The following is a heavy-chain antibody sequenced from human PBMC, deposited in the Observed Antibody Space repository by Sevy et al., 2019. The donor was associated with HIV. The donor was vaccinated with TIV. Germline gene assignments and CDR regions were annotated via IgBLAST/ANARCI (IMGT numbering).Heavy chain of an antibody. D-gene: IGHD2-8*01. CDR2: TYYGSMWYY. CDR1: GDSVSSNSAA. V-gene: IGHV6-1*01. J-gene: IGHJ6*02. Sequence: SQTLSLTCAISGDSVSSNSAAWNWIRQSPSRGLEWLGWTYYGSMWYYDYAGSVKSRISINPDTSKNQFSLQLNSVTPEDTAVYYCARRKDNAMDVWGQGTTVTVSS. CDR3: ARRKDNAMDV.